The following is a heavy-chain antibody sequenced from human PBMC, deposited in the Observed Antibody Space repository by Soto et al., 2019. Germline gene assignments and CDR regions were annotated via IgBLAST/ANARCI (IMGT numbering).Heavy chain of an antibody. V-gene: IGHV4-31*03. CDR2: IYYSGST. D-gene: IGHD3-10*01. Sequence: PSETLSLTCTVSGGSISSGGYYWSWIRQHPGKGLEWIGYIYYSGSTYYNPSLKSRVTISVDTSKNQFSLKLSSVTAADTAVYYCARASAGFVDYWGQGTLVTVPQ. CDR1: GGSISSGGYY. CDR3: ARASAGFVDY. J-gene: IGHJ4*02.